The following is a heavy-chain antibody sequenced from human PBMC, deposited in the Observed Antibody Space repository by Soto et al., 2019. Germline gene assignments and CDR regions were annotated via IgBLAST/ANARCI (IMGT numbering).Heavy chain of an antibody. Sequence: PGGSLRLSCAASGFTFSSYWMSWVRQAPGKGLEWVANIKQDGSEKYYVDSVKGRFTISGDNAKNSLYLQMNSLRAEDTAVYYCARGVGCSGGSCYPLYYYYMDVWGKGTTVTVSS. CDR3: ARGVGCSGGSCYPLYYYYMDV. CDR1: GFTFSSYW. V-gene: IGHV3-7*01. CDR2: IKQDGSEK. J-gene: IGHJ6*03. D-gene: IGHD2-15*01.